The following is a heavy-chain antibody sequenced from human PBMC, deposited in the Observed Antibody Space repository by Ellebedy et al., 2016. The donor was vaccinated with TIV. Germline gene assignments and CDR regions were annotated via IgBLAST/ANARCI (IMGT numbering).Heavy chain of an antibody. J-gene: IGHJ4*02. Sequence: GGSLRLSCAASGFSFSGYWMSWVRQAPGKGLEWVAKTSQDGSEKYYLDSVKGRFTISRDNAKNSLSLQMISLRAEDTAVYYCARANNFDYWGQGTLVTVSS. CDR1: GFSFSGYW. CDR2: TSQDGSEK. V-gene: IGHV3-7*03. CDR3: ARANNFDY.